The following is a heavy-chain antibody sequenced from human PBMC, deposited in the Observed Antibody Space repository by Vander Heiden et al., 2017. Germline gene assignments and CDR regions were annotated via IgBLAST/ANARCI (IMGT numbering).Heavy chain of an antibody. V-gene: IGHV3-9*01. J-gene: IGHJ5*02. CDR1: GFTFDDYA. CDR3: AVFQERWRHLRGWFDP. D-gene: IGHD3-10*01. Sequence: EVQLVESGGGLVQPARSLRLSCAASGFTFDDYAMHWVRQAPGKGLEWVSGISWTSGSIGYADSGKCRFTISRDNAKNSLYLQMNSLRAEETALYYCAVFQERWRHLRGWFDPWVQGTLVTVSS. CDR2: ISWTSGSI.